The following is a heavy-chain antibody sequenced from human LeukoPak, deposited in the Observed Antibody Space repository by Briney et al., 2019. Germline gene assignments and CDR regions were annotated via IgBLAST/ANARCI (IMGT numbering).Heavy chain of an antibody. CDR1: GYTFTGYY. CDR2: INPNSGGT. V-gene: IGHV1-2*02. D-gene: IGHD5-18*01. CDR3: ARDGYTYGYIIDY. Sequence: ASVKVSCKASGYTFTGYYMHWVRQAPGQGLEWMGWINPNSGGTNYAQKFQGRVTMTRDTSISTAYMELSRLRSDDTAVYYCARDGYTYGYIIDYWGQGTLVTVSS. J-gene: IGHJ4*02.